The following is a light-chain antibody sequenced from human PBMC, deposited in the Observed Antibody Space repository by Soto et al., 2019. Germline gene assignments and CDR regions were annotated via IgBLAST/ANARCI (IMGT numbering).Light chain of an antibody. Sequence: EIELTQSPGTLSLSPGEGGTLSCRASQSISSSYLAWYQQTPGQSPRLLIYAASSRATGSPDRCSGSGSWTDFTLTISRLEPEDFAVYYCQLYGGSHMCSFGQGTKLEIK. CDR2: AAS. CDR1: QSISSSY. CDR3: QLYGGSHMCS. J-gene: IGKJ2*02. V-gene: IGKV3-20*01.